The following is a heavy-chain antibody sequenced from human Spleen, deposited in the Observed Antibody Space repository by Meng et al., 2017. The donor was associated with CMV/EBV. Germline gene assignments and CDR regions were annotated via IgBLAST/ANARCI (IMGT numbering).Heavy chain of an antibody. D-gene: IGHD6-13*01. J-gene: IGHJ4*02. Sequence: GESLKISCAASGFTFSSYAMHWVRQAPGKGLEWVSAISGSGGSTYYADSVKGRFTISRDNSKNTLYLQMNSLRAEDTAVYYCARDQYSSSWYGSFDYWGQGTLVTVSS. V-gene: IGHV3-23*01. CDR2: ISGSGGST. CDR3: ARDQYSSSWYGSFDY. CDR1: GFTFSSYA.